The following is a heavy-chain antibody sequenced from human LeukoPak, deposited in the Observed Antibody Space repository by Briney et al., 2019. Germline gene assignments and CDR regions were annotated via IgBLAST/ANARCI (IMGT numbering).Heavy chain of an antibody. D-gene: IGHD3-9*01. CDR1: GYTFTGYY. CDR3: ARAYYDILTGYVPPFDY. V-gene: IGHV1-2*02. J-gene: IGHJ4*02. Sequence: GASVKVSCKASGYTFTGYYMHWVRQAPGQGLEWMGWINPNSGGTNYAQKFQGRVTMTRDTSISTAYMELSRLREDDTAVYYCARAYYDILTGYVPPFDYWGQGTLVTVSS. CDR2: INPNSGGT.